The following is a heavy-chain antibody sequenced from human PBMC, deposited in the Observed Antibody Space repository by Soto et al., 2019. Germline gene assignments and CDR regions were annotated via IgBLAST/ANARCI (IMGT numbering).Heavy chain of an antibody. Sequence: QVQLVESGGGVVQPGRSLRVSCATSGFTFSNFAMHWVRQAPGKGLEWVATISYDGSTEHYADSLKGRFTISRDNSKNPLYLQMDRPRAEDTALFFRARTIPLGGPLGAFDIWGQGTMVTVSS. CDR2: ISYDGSTE. CDR3: ARTIPLGGPLGAFDI. D-gene: IGHD2-21*01. V-gene: IGHV3-33*05. CDR1: GFTFSNFA. J-gene: IGHJ3*02.